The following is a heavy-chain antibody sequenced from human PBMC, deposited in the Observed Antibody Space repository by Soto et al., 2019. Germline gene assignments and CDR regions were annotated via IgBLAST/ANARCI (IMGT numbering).Heavy chain of an antibody. CDR1: GFTSISYA. D-gene: IGHD3-9*01. J-gene: IGHJ6*02. CDR3: AKALRYFDWLLRPWNAMDV. CDR2: ISGSGTNT. Sequence: RGSLRLSCAASGFTSISYAIICFRHSPFKWLEWVSAISGSGTNTYYADSVKGRFTISRDNSKNTLFLQMNSLRAEDTAVYYCAKALRYFDWLLRPWNAMDVWGQGTTVTVSS. V-gene: IGHV3-23*01.